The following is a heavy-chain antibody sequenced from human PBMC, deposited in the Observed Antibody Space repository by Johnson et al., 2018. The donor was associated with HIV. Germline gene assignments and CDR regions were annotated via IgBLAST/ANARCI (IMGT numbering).Heavy chain of an antibody. CDR1: GFTFSSYA. V-gene: IGHV3-30*04. CDR2: ISSDGSNK. J-gene: IGHJ3*02. D-gene: IGHD3-22*01. Sequence: QVQLVEYGGGVVQPGRSLRLSCAASGFTFSSYAMHWVRQAPGKGLEWVGVISSDGSNKYYADSVKGRFTISRDNSKNTLYLQMNSLRAEDTAVYYCARDQHRYYDSSTYLTRHAFDIWGQGTMVTVSS. CDR3: ARDQHRYYDSSTYLTRHAFDI.